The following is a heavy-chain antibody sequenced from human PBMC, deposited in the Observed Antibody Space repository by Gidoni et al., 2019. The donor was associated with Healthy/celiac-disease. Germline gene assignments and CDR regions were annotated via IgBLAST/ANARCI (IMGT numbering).Heavy chain of an antibody. J-gene: IGHJ5*02. CDR1: GVTFSSYT. CDR3: ARDLTGNWVDP. CDR2: IIPILGIA. Sequence: VQLVQSGAEVKKHGSSVKVSCKSSGVTFSSYTISWVRQAPGQGLEWMGRIIPILGIANDAQKFQSRVTITANKSTRTAYMLMSSLRSEDTAVYYCARDLTGNWVDPWGQGTLVTVSS. D-gene: IGHD3-9*01. V-gene: IGHV1-69*08.